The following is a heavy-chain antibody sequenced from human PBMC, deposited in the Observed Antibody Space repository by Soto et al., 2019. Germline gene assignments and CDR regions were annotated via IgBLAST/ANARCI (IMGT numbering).Heavy chain of an antibody. CDR3: VKNSGWFNS. Sequence: VGSLRLSCEASGFIFSTTDMSWVRQAPGKGLEWVSTIYGDGRTTYYADSVRGRFSISRDNSKNMVHMQMNRLRVDDTAIYYCVKNSGWFNSWGQGSLVSVSS. J-gene: IGHJ5*01. CDR2: IYGDGRTT. V-gene: IGHV3-23*01. CDR1: GFIFSTTD. D-gene: IGHD3-10*01.